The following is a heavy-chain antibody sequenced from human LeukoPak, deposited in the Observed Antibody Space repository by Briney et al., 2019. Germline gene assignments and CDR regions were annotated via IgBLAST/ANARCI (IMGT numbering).Heavy chain of an antibody. CDR2: ICTSGSI. J-gene: IGHJ4*02. CDR1: GGSISRGTYY. Sequence: SETLSLTCTVSGGSISRGTYYWIWIPQPAGKGLEWIGRICTSGSINYNPSLGGWVTQSINTSKNQFSLKLTSVTAADKAVYYCARALGYCSGGSGYQPDYWGQGILVTVSS. D-gene: IGHD2-15*01. CDR3: ARALGYCSGGSGYQPDY. V-gene: IGHV4-61*02.